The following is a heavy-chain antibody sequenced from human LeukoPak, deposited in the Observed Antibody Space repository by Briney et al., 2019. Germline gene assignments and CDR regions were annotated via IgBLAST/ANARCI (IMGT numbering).Heavy chain of an antibody. CDR2: ISTSGRII. CDR3: ASSAGMIKFNY. CDR1: GFTFNNFW. Sequence: GGSLRLSCAASGFTFNNFWMSWVRQAPGKGLEWVSYISTSGRIIYYADSVKGRFTISRDNAKNSLFLQMNSLRAEDTAVYYCASSAGMIKFNYWGQGTLVTVSS. J-gene: IGHJ4*02. V-gene: IGHV3-48*04. D-gene: IGHD3-16*01.